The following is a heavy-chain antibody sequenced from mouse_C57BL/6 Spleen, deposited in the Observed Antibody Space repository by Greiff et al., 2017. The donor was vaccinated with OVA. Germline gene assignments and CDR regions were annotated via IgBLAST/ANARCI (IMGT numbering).Heavy chain of an antibody. Sequence: QVQLQQSGAELVMPGASVKLSCKASGYTFTSYWMHWVKQRPGQGLEWIGEIDPSDSYTNYNQKFKGKSTLTVDKSSSTAYMQLSSLTSEDSAVYYCAREDYGYYFDYWGQGTTRTVSS. V-gene: IGHV1-69*01. CDR1: GYTFTSYW. D-gene: IGHD1-1*01. CDR3: AREDYGYYFDY. J-gene: IGHJ2*01. CDR2: IDPSDSYT.